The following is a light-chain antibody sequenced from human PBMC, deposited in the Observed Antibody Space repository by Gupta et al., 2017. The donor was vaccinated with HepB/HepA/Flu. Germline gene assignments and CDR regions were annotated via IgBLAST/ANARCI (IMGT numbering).Light chain of an antibody. CDR2: SDT. CDR1: SSDIGSYT. J-gene: IGLJ1*01. V-gene: IGLV1-44*01. Sequence: HSLLPPPPSASRTPGQGVTISCAGSSSDIGSYTVNWYQQLPGTAPKLLIYSDTPRPPGVPDRFSGSKSGTSASLAISGLQSEDEADYYCAAWDDSLNGYVFGTGTKVTVL. CDR3: AAWDDSLNGYV.